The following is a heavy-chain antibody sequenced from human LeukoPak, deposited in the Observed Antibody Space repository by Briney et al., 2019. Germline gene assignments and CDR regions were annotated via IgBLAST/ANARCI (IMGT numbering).Heavy chain of an antibody. D-gene: IGHD5-18*01. V-gene: IGHV3-23*01. CDR2: ISGSGGKT. CDR1: GFTFSTYG. J-gene: IGHJ4*02. CDR3: ARDKTRGLGYSYSKSGNYFDY. Sequence: GESLRLSCAASGFTFSTYGMSWVRQAPGKGLEWVSGISGSGGKTYYEESVKGRFTISRDNSKNTLYLQMNSLRAEDTAVYYCARDKTRGLGYSYSKSGNYFDYWGQGTLVTVSS.